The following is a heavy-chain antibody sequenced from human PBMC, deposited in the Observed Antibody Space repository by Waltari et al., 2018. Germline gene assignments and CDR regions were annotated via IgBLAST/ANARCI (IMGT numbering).Heavy chain of an antibody. J-gene: IGHJ6*03. V-gene: IGHV1-69*04. Sequence: QVQLVQSGTEVKKPGSSVKVACEASGGTFSRSAISWVRQAPRQGLEGMGGLIPILGIANYAQKVQGRVTITADESTSTAYMELSSLRSEDTAVYYCARVFRVGYYDSSGYFPATYYYYYMDVWGKGTTVTVSS. CDR2: LIPILGIA. CDR1: GGTFSRSA. D-gene: IGHD3-22*01. CDR3: ARVFRVGYYDSSGYFPATYYYYYMDV.